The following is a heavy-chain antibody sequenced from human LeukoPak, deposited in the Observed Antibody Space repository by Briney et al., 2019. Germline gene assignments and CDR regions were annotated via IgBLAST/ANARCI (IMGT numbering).Heavy chain of an antibody. D-gene: IGHD1-1*01. CDR2: TIPLFGTT. CDR1: GRSFTTYA. CDR3: ARGTWSDVGYYYYYYMDV. J-gene: IGHJ6*03. V-gene: IGHV1-69*05. Sequence: SVKVSCKASGRSFTTYAISWVRQAPGEGLEWMGGTIPLFGTTKYAQKFQDRVTITTDDSMSTAYMELSSLTSEDTALYYCARGTWSDVGYYYYYYMDVWGKGTTVIVSS.